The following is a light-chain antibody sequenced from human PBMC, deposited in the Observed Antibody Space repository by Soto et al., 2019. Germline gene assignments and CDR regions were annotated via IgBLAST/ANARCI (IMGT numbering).Light chain of an antibody. CDR3: QQYNTYPWT. Sequence: AIQLTQSPSSLSASVGDRVTITCRASQGISSALAWYQQKPGKAPNLLIYDASSLESGVPSRFSGSGSGTEVTLTISSLQPDDFATYYCQQYNTYPWTFGQGTKVDIK. CDR2: DAS. J-gene: IGKJ1*01. CDR1: QGISSA. V-gene: IGKV1-13*02.